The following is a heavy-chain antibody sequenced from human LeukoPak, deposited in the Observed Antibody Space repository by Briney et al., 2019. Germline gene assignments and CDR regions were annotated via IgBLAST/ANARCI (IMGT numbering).Heavy chain of an antibody. V-gene: IGHV4-4*07. CDR3: ARDSSGYYYPRGAFDI. CDR2: IYTSGST. D-gene: IGHD3-22*01. CDR1: GGSISSYY. Sequence: SETLSLTCTVSGGSISSYYWSWIRQPAGKGLEWIGRIYTSGSTNYNPSLKSRVTMSVDTSKNQFSLKLSSVTAADTAVYYCARDSSGYYYPRGAFDIWGQGTMVTVSS. J-gene: IGHJ3*02.